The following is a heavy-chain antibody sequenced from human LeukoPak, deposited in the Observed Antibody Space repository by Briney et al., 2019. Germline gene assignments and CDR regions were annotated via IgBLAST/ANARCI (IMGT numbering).Heavy chain of an antibody. CDR1: GFTFSSHW. Sequence: PGGSLRLSCAASGFTFSSHWMSWVRQAPGKGLEWVANIKQDGSEKYYVASVKGRFTISRDNAKNSLYLQMNSLRAEDTALYYCAKDKDFWSGEYYFDYWGQGTLVTVSS. V-gene: IGHV3-7*03. CDR2: IKQDGSEK. CDR3: AKDKDFWSGEYYFDY. J-gene: IGHJ4*02. D-gene: IGHD3-3*01.